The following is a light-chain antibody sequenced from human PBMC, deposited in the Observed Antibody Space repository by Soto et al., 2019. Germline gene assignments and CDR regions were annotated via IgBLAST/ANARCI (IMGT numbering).Light chain of an antibody. CDR3: SSYAGSNNWV. V-gene: IGLV2-8*01. CDR1: SSDVGGYNY. J-gene: IGLJ3*02. CDR2: GVN. Sequence: QSVLTQPPSASGSLGQSVTISCTGTSSDVGGYNYVSWYQQHPGKAPKVMIYGVNKRPSGVPDRFSGSKSGNTASLTVSGLQAEDEADYYCSSYAGSNNWVFGGGTQLTVL.